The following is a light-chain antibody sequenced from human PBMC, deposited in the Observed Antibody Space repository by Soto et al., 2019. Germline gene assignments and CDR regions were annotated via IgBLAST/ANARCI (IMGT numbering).Light chain of an antibody. CDR3: QQYNSYPT. J-gene: IGKJ3*01. Sequence: DIQMTQSPSTLSASVGDRVTITCRASQSISSWLAWYQQKPGKAPKLLIYDASSLESGVPSRFIGSGSGTEFTLTISSLQPDDFATYYCQQYNSYPTFGPGTKVDIK. CDR1: QSISSW. V-gene: IGKV1-5*01. CDR2: DAS.